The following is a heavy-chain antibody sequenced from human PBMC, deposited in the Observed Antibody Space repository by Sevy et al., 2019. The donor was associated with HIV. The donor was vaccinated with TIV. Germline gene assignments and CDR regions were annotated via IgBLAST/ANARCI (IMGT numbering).Heavy chain of an antibody. CDR2: INPNSGGT. CDR3: ARTKEGRYGYCSGGSCYYFDY. D-gene: IGHD2-15*01. V-gene: IGHV1-2*06. Sequence: ASVKVSCKASGYTFTGYYMHWVRQAPGQGLEWMGRINPNSGGTNYAQKFQGRVTMTRDTSISTAYMELSRLRSDDMAVYYCARTKEGRYGYCSGGSCYYFDYWGQGTLVTVSS. CDR1: GYTFTGYY. J-gene: IGHJ4*02.